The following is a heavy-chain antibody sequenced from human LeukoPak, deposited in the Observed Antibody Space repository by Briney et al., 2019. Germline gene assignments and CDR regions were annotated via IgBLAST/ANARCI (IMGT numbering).Heavy chain of an antibody. V-gene: IGHV3-30*19. Sequence: PGGSLRLSCAASGFTFSSYGMHWVRQAPGKGLEWVAVISYDGSNKYYADSVKGRFTISRDNSKNTLYLQMNSLRAEDTAVYYCARDNIAAAVFDYWGQGTLVTVSS. D-gene: IGHD6-13*01. CDR1: GFTFSSYG. J-gene: IGHJ4*02. CDR3: ARDNIAAAVFDY. CDR2: ISYDGSNK.